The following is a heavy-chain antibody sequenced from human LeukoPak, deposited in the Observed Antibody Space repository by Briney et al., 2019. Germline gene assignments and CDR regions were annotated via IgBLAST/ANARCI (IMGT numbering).Heavy chain of an antibody. V-gene: IGHV4-34*01. CDR3: ARGNGYGF. J-gene: IGHJ4*02. Sequence: KGLEWIGEINHSGSTNYNPSLKSRVTISVDTSKNQFSLKLSSVTAADTAVYYCARGNGYGFWGQGTLVTVSS. CDR2: INHSGST. D-gene: IGHD5-18*01.